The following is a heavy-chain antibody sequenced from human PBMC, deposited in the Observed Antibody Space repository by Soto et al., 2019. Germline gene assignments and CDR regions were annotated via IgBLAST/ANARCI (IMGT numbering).Heavy chain of an antibody. CDR3: VRSGDYRSGSYWYFFDY. CDR1: GVTIISNY. Sequence: LRHSCGASGVTIISNYMSRVSQAPGKGLEWVSAISGSGGSTYYANSVKGRFTISRDNAKNSLFLQLNSLRAEDTALYYCVRSGDYRSGSYWYFFDYWGQGALVTVSS. CDR2: ISGSGGST. V-gene: IGHV3-23*01. D-gene: IGHD3-10*01. J-gene: IGHJ4*02.